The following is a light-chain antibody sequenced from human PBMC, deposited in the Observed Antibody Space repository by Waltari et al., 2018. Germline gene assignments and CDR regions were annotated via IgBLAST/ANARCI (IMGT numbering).Light chain of an antibody. CDR2: HAS. CDR3: QQYNDWPPYT. V-gene: IGKV3-15*01. Sequence: MTQSPDTLSMSAGESVNLSCRASRHIGGSLAWYQQKAGQAPRLLFYHASTRATGVADRFSAAGSGTDFTLTISSLRSEDSAVYYCQQYNDWPPYTFGQGTKLE. J-gene: IGKJ2*01. CDR1: RHIGGS.